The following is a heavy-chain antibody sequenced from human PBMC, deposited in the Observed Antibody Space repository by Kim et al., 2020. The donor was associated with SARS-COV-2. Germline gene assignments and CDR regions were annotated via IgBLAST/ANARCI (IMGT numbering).Heavy chain of an antibody. V-gene: IGHV3-21*01. Sequence: GGSLRLSCAASGFTFSSYSMKWVRQAPGKGLEWVSSISSSSSYIYYADSVRGRFTISRDNAKNSLYLQMNSLRAEDTAVYYCARDLVSLGYCSSTSCYPNDYCGQGTLVTVSS. CDR2: ISSSSSYI. J-gene: IGHJ4*02. CDR3: ARDLVSLGYCSSTSCYPNDY. D-gene: IGHD2-2*01. CDR1: GFTFSSYS.